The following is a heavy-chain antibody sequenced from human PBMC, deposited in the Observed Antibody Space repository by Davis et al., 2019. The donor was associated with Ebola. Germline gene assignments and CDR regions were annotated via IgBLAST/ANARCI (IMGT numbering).Heavy chain of an antibody. V-gene: IGHV5-51*01. CDR3: ARRGYGDYVGARWYYYGMDV. D-gene: IGHD4-17*01. CDR1: GYSFTSYW. Sequence: GESLKISCKGSGYSFTSYWIGWVRQLPGKGLEWMGIIYPGDSDTRYSPSFQGQVTISADKSISTAYLQWSSLKASDTAMYYCARRGYGDYVGARWYYYGMDVWGQGTTVTVSS. J-gene: IGHJ6*02. CDR2: IYPGDSDT.